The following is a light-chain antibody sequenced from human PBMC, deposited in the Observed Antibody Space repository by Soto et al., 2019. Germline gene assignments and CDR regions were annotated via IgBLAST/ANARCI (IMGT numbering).Light chain of an antibody. J-gene: IGKJ1*01. CDR3: QQYGSSGT. Sequence: EIVMTQSPATLSVSPGERATLSCRASQSVSSKLAWYQQKPGQAPRLLMYGPSTRATGIPARFGGSGSGTEFTLTISRLEPEDFAVYYCQQYGSSGTFGQGTKVDIK. CDR1: QSVSSK. V-gene: IGKV3-15*01. CDR2: GPS.